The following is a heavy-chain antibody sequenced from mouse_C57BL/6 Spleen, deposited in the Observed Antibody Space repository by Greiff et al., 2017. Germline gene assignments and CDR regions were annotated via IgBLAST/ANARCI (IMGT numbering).Heavy chain of an antibody. Sequence: EVQLQQSGPELVKPGASVKMSCKASGYTFTDYNMHWVKQRHGKSLEWIGYINPNNGGTSYNQKFKGKATLTVNKSSSTAYMELRSLTSEDSAVYYCARWRIYDGYYSDDWGQGTTLTVSS. CDR1: GYTFTDYN. CDR3: ARWRIYDGYYSDD. CDR2: INPNNGGT. V-gene: IGHV1-22*01. D-gene: IGHD2-3*01. J-gene: IGHJ2*01.